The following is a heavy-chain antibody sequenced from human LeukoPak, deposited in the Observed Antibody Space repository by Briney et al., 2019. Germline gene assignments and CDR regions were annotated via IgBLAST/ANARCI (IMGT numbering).Heavy chain of an antibody. J-gene: IGHJ4*02. V-gene: IGHV4-30-4*08. D-gene: IGHD3-22*01. CDR1: GGSISCGDYY. CDR3: AVTMIVAEEYYFDY. Sequence: PSETLSLTCTVSGGSISCGDYYWSSIRQPPGKGLERLGYIYYSGSTYYNPSLKSRVTISVDTSKNQYSLKLSSVTAADTAVYYCAVTMIVAEEYYFDYWGQGTLVTASS. CDR2: IYYSGST.